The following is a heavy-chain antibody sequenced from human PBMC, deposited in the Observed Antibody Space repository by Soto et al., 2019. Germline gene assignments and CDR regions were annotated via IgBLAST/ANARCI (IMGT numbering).Heavy chain of an antibody. Sequence: QVQLVESGGGVVQPGRSLRLSCAASGFTFSSYGMHWVRQAPGKGLEWVAVISYDGSNKYYADSVKGRFTISRDNSKNTLYLQMNSLRTEDTAVYYCAKYPGGGGDYWGQGTLVTVSS. V-gene: IGHV3-30*18. J-gene: IGHJ4*02. CDR1: GFTFSSYG. CDR2: ISYDGSNK. D-gene: IGHD1-26*01. CDR3: AKYPGGGGDY.